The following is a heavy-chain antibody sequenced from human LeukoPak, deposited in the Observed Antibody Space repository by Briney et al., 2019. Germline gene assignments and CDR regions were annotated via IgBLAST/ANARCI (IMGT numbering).Heavy chain of an antibody. CDR2: IYTSGST. V-gene: IGHV4-4*07. CDR3: ARVPYSGYDYGYYGMDV. Sequence: SETLSLTCTVSGGSISSSYWSWIRQPAGKGLEWIGCIYTSGSTNYNPSLKSRVTMSVDTSKNQFSLKLSSVTAADTAVYYCARVPYSGYDYGYYGMDVWGQGTTVTVSS. D-gene: IGHD5-12*01. J-gene: IGHJ6*02. CDR1: GGSISSSY.